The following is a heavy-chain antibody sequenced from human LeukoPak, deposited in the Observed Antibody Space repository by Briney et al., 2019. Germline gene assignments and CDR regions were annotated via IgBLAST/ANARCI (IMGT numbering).Heavy chain of an antibody. D-gene: IGHD2-15*01. CDR3: AKVVVVAAAPRGYFDY. CDR1: GFTFTGHS. Sequence: GGSLRLSCVASGFTFTGHSMHWVRQAPGKGLEWVSAISGSGGSTYYADSVKGRFTISRDNSKNTLYLQMNSLRAEDTAVYYCAKVVVVAAAPRGYFDYWGQGTLVTVSS. CDR2: ISGSGGST. J-gene: IGHJ4*02. V-gene: IGHV3-23*01.